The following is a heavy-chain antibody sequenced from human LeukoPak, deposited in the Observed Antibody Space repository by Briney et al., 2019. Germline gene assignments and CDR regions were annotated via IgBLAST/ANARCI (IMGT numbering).Heavy chain of an antibody. Sequence: PGGSLRLSCAASGFTLSSYGMHWVRQAPARGLEWVAVIGFDGNNKFYADSVKGRFTISRDNSKNTLYLQMNSLRAEDTAVYYCARGSYGAYNYCDYWGQGTLVTVSS. CDR1: GFTLSSYG. V-gene: IGHV3-33*01. CDR3: ARGSYGAYNYCDY. CDR2: IGFDGNNK. J-gene: IGHJ4*02. D-gene: IGHD4/OR15-4a*01.